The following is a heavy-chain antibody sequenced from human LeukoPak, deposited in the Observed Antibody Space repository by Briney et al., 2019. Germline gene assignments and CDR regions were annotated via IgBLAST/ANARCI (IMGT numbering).Heavy chain of an antibody. D-gene: IGHD3-3*01. Sequence: GASVKVSCKASGYTFTGYYMDWVRQAPGQGLEWMGWIDLNSDGTNYAQKFQGRVTMTRDTSISTAYMELSSLRSDDTAVYYCARATPYDSPDYWGQGTLVTVSS. CDR2: IDLNSDGT. V-gene: IGHV1-2*02. CDR3: ARATPYDSPDY. CDR1: GYTFTGYY. J-gene: IGHJ4*02.